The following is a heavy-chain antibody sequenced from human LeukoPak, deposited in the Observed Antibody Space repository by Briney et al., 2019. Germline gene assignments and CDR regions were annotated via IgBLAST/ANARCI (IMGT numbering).Heavy chain of an antibody. CDR3: ARDSSGWYRWFDP. J-gene: IGHJ5*02. D-gene: IGHD6-19*01. Sequence: ASVKVSCKASGSTFTDYYMHWVRQAPGQGLEWMGWINPNSGGTNYAQKFQGRVTMTRDTSISTVYMELSRLKSDDTAMYYCARDSSGWYRWFDPWGQGTLVTVSS. CDR1: GSTFTDYY. V-gene: IGHV1-2*02. CDR2: INPNSGGT.